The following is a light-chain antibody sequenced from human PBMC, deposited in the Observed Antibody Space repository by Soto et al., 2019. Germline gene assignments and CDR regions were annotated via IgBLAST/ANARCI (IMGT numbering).Light chain of an antibody. CDR3: QQYNSYTGLT. CDR2: DAS. Sequence: DIPMTQSPSTLSASLVDGVPIXSRPSQSISRWLAWYQQKPGKAPKLLIYDASSLESGVPSRFSGSGSGTEFTLTISSLQPDDFATYYCQQYNSYTGLTFGGGTKVDIK. J-gene: IGKJ4*01. V-gene: IGKV1-5*01. CDR1: QSISRW.